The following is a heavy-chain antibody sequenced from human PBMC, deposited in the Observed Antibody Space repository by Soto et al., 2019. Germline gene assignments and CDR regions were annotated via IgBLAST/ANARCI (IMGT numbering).Heavy chain of an antibody. D-gene: IGHD1-26*01. Sequence: ASVKVSCKASGYTFTGHYIHWVRQAPEQGPEWMGEIGPESGATRYAQKFQGRVTMTRDTSITTVYMALKNLSPDDTAVYYCGRGRSGQIVVFFWGQGTPVTVSS. V-gene: IGHV1-2*02. CDR2: IGPESGAT. CDR3: GRGRSGQIVVFF. J-gene: IGHJ4*02. CDR1: GYTFTGHY.